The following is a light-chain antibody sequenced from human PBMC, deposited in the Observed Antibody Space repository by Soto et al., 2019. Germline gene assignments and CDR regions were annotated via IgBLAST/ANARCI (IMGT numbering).Light chain of an antibody. CDR3: QQYCSSPLFT. CDR1: QSVSSSY. Sequence: EIVLTQSPGTLSLSPGERATLSCRASQSVSSSYLAWYQQKPGQAPRLLIYGASSRATGIPDRFSGSGSGTDFTLTISRLVPEDFAVYYCQQYCSSPLFTFGPGTKVDIK. CDR2: GAS. J-gene: IGKJ3*01. V-gene: IGKV3-20*01.